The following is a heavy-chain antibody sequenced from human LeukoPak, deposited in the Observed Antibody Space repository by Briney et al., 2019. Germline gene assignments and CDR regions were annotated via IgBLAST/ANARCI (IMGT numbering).Heavy chain of an antibody. CDR3: ARRMAGTGYSSGLDY. D-gene: IGHD6-19*01. Sequence: PETLSLTCTVSGGSISSSSYYWGWIRQPPGKGLEWIGSIYYSGSTYYNPSLKSRVTISVDTSKNQFSLKLSSVTAADTAVYYCARRMAGTGYSSGLDYWGQGTLVTVSS. CDR2: IYYSGST. CDR1: GGSISSSSYY. J-gene: IGHJ4*02. V-gene: IGHV4-39*01.